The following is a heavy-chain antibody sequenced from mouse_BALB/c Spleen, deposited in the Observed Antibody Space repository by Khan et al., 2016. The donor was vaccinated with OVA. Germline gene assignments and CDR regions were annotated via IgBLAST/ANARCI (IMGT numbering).Heavy chain of an antibody. CDR3: ARDGYSPWFAY. Sequence: VQLQQSGAELVRPGALVKLSCKASGFTIKDYYMHWVKQRPDQGLEWIGWIDPENGNTIYDPKFQGKASLSADTPFNTTYLQLSSLTSEDTAVYYCARDGYSPWFAYWGQGTLVAVSA. CDR2: IDPENGNT. V-gene: IGHV14-1*02. CDR1: GFTIKDYY. J-gene: IGHJ3*01. D-gene: IGHD2-3*01.